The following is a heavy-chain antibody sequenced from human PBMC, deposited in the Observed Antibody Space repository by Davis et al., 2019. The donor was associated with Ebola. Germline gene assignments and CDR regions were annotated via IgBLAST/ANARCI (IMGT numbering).Heavy chain of an antibody. CDR2: ISGSGGST. V-gene: IGHV3-23*01. CDR3: ARDPLHDSSGYYLDY. D-gene: IGHD3-22*01. J-gene: IGHJ4*02. CDR1: GFTFSSYA. Sequence: GGSLRLSCAASGFTFSSYAMSWVRQAPGKGLEWVSAISGSGGSTYYADSVKGRFTISRDNAKNLLYLQMNSLRDEDTAVYYCARDPLHDSSGYYLDYWGQGTLVTVSS.